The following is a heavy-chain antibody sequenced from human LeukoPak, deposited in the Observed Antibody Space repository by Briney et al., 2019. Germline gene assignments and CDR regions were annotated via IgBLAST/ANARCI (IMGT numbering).Heavy chain of an antibody. CDR3: ARYGIAVVPAAPWEDYYYYYMDV. D-gene: IGHD2-2*01. Sequence: GASVKVSCKASGYTFTSYYMHWVRQAPGQGLEWMGIINPSGGSTSYAQKFQGRVTMTTDTSTSTAYMELRSLRSDDTAVYYCARYGIAVVPAAPWEDYYYYYMDVWGKGTTVTVSS. J-gene: IGHJ6*03. CDR2: INPSGGST. CDR1: GYTFTSYY. V-gene: IGHV1-46*01.